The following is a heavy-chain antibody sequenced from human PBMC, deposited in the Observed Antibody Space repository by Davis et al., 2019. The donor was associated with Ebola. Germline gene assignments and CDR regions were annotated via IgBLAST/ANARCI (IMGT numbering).Heavy chain of an antibody. V-gene: IGHV3-43D*03. CDR2: ISWDGTYT. Sequence: PGGSLRLSCAAAGFTFGDYAMLWVRQAPGKGLDCVSLISWDGTYTYYADSMEGRFTISRDNSRNSVFLQMNSLRSEDTAFYYCAKDGGGRYSYGKIDYWGQGTLVTVSS. D-gene: IGHD5-18*01. CDR3: AKDGGGRYSYGKIDY. J-gene: IGHJ4*02. CDR1: GFTFGDYA.